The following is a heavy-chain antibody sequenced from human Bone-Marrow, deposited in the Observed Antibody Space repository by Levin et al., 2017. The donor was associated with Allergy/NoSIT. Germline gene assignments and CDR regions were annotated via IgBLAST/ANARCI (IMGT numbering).Heavy chain of an antibody. J-gene: IGHJ3*02. CDR2: ISSTSFFI. V-gene: IGHV3-21*06. D-gene: IGHD6-19*01. CDR1: GFTFSSYN. Sequence: GESLKISCAASGFTFSSYNMNWVRQAPGKGLEWVSSISSTSFFIYYADSMKGRFTISRDNAKNSLYLQMNSLRVEETAVYYCARDGRAVAATPIGDAFDIWGQATMVIVAS. CDR3: ARDGRAVAATPIGDAFDI.